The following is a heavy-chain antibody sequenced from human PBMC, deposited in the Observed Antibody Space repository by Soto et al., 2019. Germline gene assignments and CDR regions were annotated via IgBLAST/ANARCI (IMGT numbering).Heavy chain of an antibody. CDR3: VRDVDWAFDY. J-gene: IGHJ4*02. Sequence: EVRLVESGGGLVQPGGSLRLSCTASGFTFSSYAMNWVRQAPGKGLEWLSYINTASTGKDYADSVRGRFTISRDNAKNSLYLQMSSLRVEDTAVYYCVRDVDWAFDYWGQGSLVIVSP. D-gene: IGHD3-9*01. V-gene: IGHV3-48*01. CDR1: GFTFSSYA. CDR2: INTASTGK.